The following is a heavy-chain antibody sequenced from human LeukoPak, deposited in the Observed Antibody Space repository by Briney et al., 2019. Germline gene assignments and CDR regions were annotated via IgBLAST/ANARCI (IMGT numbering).Heavy chain of an antibody. CDR1: GYTFTSYD. D-gene: IGHD5-24*01. Sequence: ASVKVSCKASGYTFTSYDINWVRQATGQGLEWMGWMNPNSGNTGYAQKFQGRVTMTRNTSISTAYMELSSLRSEDTAVYYCARGPEDGYNYDYWGQGTLVTVSP. CDR3: ARGPEDGYNYDY. J-gene: IGHJ4*02. CDR2: MNPNSGNT. V-gene: IGHV1-8*02.